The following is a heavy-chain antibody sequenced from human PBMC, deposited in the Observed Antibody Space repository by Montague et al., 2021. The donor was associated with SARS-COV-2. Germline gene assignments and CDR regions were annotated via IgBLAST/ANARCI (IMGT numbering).Heavy chain of an antibody. D-gene: IGHD1-14*01. CDR3: ARGAFRPRCVTRYYGMDV. Sequence: SETLSLTCAVYGGSLSGYYWSWIRQSPRKGLEWIAEISHSGSTSYNPSLKSRVTISVDTSKNQYSLKLSSATAADTAVYYCARGAFRPRCVTRYYGMDVWGQGTTVTVSS. CDR2: ISHSGST. V-gene: IGHV4-34*01. J-gene: IGHJ6*02. CDR1: GGSLSGYY.